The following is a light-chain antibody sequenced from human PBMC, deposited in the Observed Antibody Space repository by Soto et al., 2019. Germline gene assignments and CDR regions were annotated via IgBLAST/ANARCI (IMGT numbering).Light chain of an antibody. CDR3: LQYYDYPWT. Sequence: AIQMTQSPSSLSASVGDRVTITCRASQGIRSNLGWFQQKPGKAPKVLIFAASNLFNGVPSRFSGSGSGTDFTLSISSVQPEDLATYYCLQYYDYPWTFGQGTKVDIK. CDR1: QGIRSN. CDR2: AAS. V-gene: IGKV1-6*01. J-gene: IGKJ1*01.